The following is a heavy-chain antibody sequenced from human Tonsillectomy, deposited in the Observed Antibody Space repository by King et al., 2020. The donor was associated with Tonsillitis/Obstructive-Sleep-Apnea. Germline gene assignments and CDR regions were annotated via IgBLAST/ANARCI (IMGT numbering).Heavy chain of an antibody. CDR1: GGSFSGYY. Sequence: VQLQQWGAGLLKPSETLSLTCAVYGGSFSGYYWSWIRQPPGKGLEWIGEINHSGSTNYNPSLKSRVTISVDTSKNQFSLKLNSVTAADTAVYYCAGGVPAAIHDYYYYYMDVWGKGTTVTVSS. D-gene: IGHD2-2*02. J-gene: IGHJ6*03. V-gene: IGHV4-34*01. CDR2: INHSGST. CDR3: AGGVPAAIHDYYYYYMDV.